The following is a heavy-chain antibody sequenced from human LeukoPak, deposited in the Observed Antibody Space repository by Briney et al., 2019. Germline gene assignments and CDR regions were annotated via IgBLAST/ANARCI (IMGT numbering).Heavy chain of an antibody. J-gene: IGHJ4*02. D-gene: IGHD6-6*01. V-gene: IGHV3-23*01. Sequence: GGSLRLSCAASRFTFSSYAMSWVRQAPGKGLEWFSAISGSGGSTYYADYVKGRFTISRDNSKNTLYLQMNSLRAEDTAVYYCAKDGGIAARPGYFDYWGQGTLVTVSS. CDR1: RFTFSSYA. CDR3: AKDGGIAARPGYFDY. CDR2: ISGSGGST.